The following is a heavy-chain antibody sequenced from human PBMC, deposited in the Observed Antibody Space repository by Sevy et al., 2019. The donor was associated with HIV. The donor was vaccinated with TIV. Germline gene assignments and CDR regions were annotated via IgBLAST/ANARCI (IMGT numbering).Heavy chain of an antibody. J-gene: IGHJ6*03. CDR1: GFTFSSYS. CDR3: ARVGKSAARQSELIHYYCYMDV. Sequence: GGSLRLSCAASGFTFSSYSMNWVRQAPGKGLEWVSSISSSSSYIYYADSVKGRFTISRDNAKNSLYMQMNSLRAEDTSVYYCARVGKSAARQSELIHYYCYMDVWGKGTTVTVSS. CDR2: ISSSSSYI. D-gene: IGHD6-6*01. V-gene: IGHV3-21*01.